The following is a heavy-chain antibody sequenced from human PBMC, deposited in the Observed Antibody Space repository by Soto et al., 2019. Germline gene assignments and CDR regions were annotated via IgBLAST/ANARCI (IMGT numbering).Heavy chain of an antibody. Sequence: GGSLRLSCAASGFTFSSYGMHWVRQAPGKGLEWVAVIWYDGSNKYYADSVKGRFTISRDNSKNTLYLQMNSLRAEDTAVYYCARIESSYSSGWSIFDYWGQGTLVTVSS. CDR2: IWYDGSNK. CDR1: GFTFSSYG. V-gene: IGHV3-33*01. CDR3: ARIESSYSSGWSIFDY. D-gene: IGHD6-19*01. J-gene: IGHJ4*02.